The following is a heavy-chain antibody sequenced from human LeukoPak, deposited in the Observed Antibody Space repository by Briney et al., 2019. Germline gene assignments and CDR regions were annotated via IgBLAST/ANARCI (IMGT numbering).Heavy chain of an antibody. CDR1: GGSIGRGDYY. Sequence: SETLSLTCTVSGGSIGRGDYYWTWIRLPPGKGLEWIGYIYHGGNTYYNPSLKSRVTVFVDRSKNQFSLKLSSVTAADTAVYYCASRGYGDYWGQGTLVTVSS. J-gene: IGHJ4*02. CDR2: IYHGGNT. V-gene: IGHV4-30-2*01. D-gene: IGHD1-1*01. CDR3: ASRGYGDY.